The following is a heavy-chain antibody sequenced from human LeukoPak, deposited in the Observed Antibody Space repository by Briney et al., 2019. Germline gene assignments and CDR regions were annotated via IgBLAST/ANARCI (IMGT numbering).Heavy chain of an antibody. CDR1: GYIFTGYY. J-gene: IGHJ6*03. CDR2: INPDSGAT. D-gene: IGHD3-10*01. Sequence: GASVKVSCKTSGYIFTGYYMHWVRQSPGQGLEWMGWINPDSGATKYEQKFQGRVTMTRDTSISTAYMELSRLRSDDTAVYYCAREAYASGSFRTDYYYMDVWGKGTTVTISS. V-gene: IGHV1-2*02. CDR3: AREAYASGSFRTDYYYMDV.